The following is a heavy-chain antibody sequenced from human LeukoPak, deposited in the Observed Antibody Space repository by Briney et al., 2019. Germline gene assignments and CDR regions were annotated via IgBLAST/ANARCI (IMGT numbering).Heavy chain of an antibody. V-gene: IGHV4-38-2*01. CDR1: GYSISSGYY. D-gene: IGHD3-3*01. CDR3: ARNVGAGFWSGYYGGQFDY. Sequence: SETLSLTCAVSGYSISSGYYWGWIRPPPGKGLEWIGSIYHSGSTYYNPSLKSRVTISVDTSKNQFSLKLSSVTAADTAVYYCARNVGAGFWSGYYGGQFDYWGQGTLVTVSS. CDR2: IYHSGST. J-gene: IGHJ4*02.